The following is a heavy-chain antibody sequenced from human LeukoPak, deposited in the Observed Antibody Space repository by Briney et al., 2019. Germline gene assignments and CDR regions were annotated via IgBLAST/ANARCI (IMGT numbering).Heavy chain of an antibody. J-gene: IGHJ3*02. CDR3: TTDPLYSSSWLGAFDI. D-gene: IGHD6-13*01. Sequence: GGSLRLSCAASGFTFSNYWMHWVRQAPGKGLEWVSAISGSGGSTYYADSVKGRFTISRDNSKNTLYLQMNSLRAEDTAVYYCTTDPLYSSSWLGAFDIWGQGTMVTVSS. CDR1: GFTFSNYW. V-gene: IGHV3-23*01. CDR2: ISGSGGST.